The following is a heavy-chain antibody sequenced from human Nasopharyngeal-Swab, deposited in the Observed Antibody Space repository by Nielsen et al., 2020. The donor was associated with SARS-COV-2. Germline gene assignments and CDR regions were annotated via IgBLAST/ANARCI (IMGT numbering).Heavy chain of an antibody. CDR2: ISSSSSYI. CDR3: ARDIPLHYYGMDV. Sequence: GESLKISCAASGFTFSSYSMNWVRQAPGKVLEWVSSISSSSSYIYYADSVKGRFTISRDNAKNSLYLQMNSLRAEDTAVYYCARDIPLHYYGMDVWGQGTTVTVSS. D-gene: IGHD2-21*01. J-gene: IGHJ6*02. V-gene: IGHV3-21*01. CDR1: GFTFSSYS.